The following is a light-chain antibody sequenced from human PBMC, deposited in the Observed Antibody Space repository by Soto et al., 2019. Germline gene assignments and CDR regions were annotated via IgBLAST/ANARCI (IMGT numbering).Light chain of an antibody. CDR3: QSYDRSLSASV. V-gene: IGLV1-40*01. Sequence: QSVLTPPPSVSGAPGQRVTISCTGSSSNIGAGYDVHWYQQLPRTAPKLLIYGNNNRPSGVPDRFSGSKSDTSVSLAITGLQAEDEADYYCQSYDRSLSASVFGGGTKLTVL. CDR1: SSNIGAGYD. CDR2: GNN. J-gene: IGLJ3*02.